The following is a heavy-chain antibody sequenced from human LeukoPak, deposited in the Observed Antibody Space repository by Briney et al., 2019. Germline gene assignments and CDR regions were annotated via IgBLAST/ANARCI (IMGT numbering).Heavy chain of an antibody. CDR1: GFTFSSYA. V-gene: IGHV3-30-3*01. CDR2: ISYDGSNK. D-gene: IGHD6-13*01. J-gene: IGHJ4*02. CDR3: AKDPYSSSWYYFDY. Sequence: LRLSCAASGFTFSSYAMHWVRQAPGKGLEWVAVISYDGSNKYYADSVKGRFTISRDNSKNTLYLQMNSLRAEDTAVYYCAKDPYSSSWYYFDYWGQGTLVTVSS.